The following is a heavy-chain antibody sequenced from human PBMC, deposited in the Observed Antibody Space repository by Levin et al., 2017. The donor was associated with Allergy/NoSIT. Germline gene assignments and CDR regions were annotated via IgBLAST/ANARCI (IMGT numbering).Heavy chain of an antibody. CDR3: AKRGGSGWSGHGMDV. CDR2: ISGSGGST. CDR1: GFTFSSYA. J-gene: IGHJ6*02. V-gene: IGHV3-23*01. Sequence: GESLKISCAASGFTFSSYAMSWVRQAPGKGLEWVSAISGSGGSTYYADSVKGRFTISRDNSKNTLYLQMNSLRAEDTAVYYCAKRGGSGWSGHGMDVWGQGTTVTVSS. D-gene: IGHD6-19*01.